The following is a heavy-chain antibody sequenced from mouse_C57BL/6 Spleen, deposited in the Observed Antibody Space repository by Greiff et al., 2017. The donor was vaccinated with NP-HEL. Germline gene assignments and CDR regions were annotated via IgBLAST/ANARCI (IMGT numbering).Heavy chain of an antibody. D-gene: IGHD4-1*02. CDR3: AQLGRGYAMDY. Sequence: EVQRVESGGGLVKPGGSLKLSCAASGFTFSDYGMHWVRQAPEKGLEWVAYISSGSSTIYYADTVKGRFTISRDNAKNTLFLQTTSLRSEDTAMYYCAQLGRGYAMDYWGQGTSVTVSS. V-gene: IGHV5-17*01. J-gene: IGHJ4*01. CDR1: GFTFSDYG. CDR2: ISSGSSTI.